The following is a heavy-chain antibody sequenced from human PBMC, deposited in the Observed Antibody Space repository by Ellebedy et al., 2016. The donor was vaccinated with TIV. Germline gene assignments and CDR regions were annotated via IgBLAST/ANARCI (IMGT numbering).Heavy chain of an antibody. CDR1: GGSISSYY. CDR3: ARHTGLSWDYYDSSGYLNWFDP. V-gene: IGHV4-59*08. D-gene: IGHD3-22*01. J-gene: IGHJ5*02. CDR2: IYYSGST. Sequence: MPSETLSLTCTVSGGSISSYYWSWIRQPPGKGLEWIGYIYYSGSTNYNPSLKSRVTISVDTSKNQFSLKLSSVTAADTAVYYCARHTGLSWDYYDSSGYLNWFDPWGQGTLVTVSS.